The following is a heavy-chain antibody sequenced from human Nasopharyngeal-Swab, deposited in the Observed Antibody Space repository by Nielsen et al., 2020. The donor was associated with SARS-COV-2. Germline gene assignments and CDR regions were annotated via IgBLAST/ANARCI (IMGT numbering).Heavy chain of an antibody. CDR3: ARWAGIGDYYYGIDV. J-gene: IGHJ6*02. V-gene: IGHV1-18*01. Sequence: ASVKVSCKASGYTFTSYGISWVRQAPGQGLEWMGWISAYNGNTNYAQKLQGRVTMTTDTSTSTAYMELRSLRSDDTAVYYCARWAGIGDYYYGIDVWGQGTTVTVSS. D-gene: IGHD6-19*01. CDR1: GYTFTSYG. CDR2: ISAYNGNT.